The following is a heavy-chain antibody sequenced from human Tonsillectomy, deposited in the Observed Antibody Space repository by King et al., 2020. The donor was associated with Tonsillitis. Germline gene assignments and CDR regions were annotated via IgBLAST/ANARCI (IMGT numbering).Heavy chain of an antibody. V-gene: IGHV3-9*01. J-gene: IGHJ3*02. CDR2: ISWNSGSI. CDR3: AGDAVASYCSSTSCYAFDI. CDR1: GFTFDDYA. Sequence: VQLVESGGGLVQPGRSLRLSCAASGFTFDDYAMHWVRQAPGKGLEWVSGISWNSGSIGYADSVKGRFTISRDNGKNSLYLQMNSLGAEDTALYYCAGDAVASYCSSTSCYAFDIWGQGTRVTVSS. D-gene: IGHD2-2*01.